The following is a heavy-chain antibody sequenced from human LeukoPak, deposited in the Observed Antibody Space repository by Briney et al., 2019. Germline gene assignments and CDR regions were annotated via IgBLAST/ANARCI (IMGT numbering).Heavy chain of an antibody. CDR3: AREGVYSYGYFY. CDR1: GFTFSNAW. CDR2: ISSSSSYI. V-gene: IGHV3-21*01. D-gene: IGHD5-18*01. Sequence: PGGSLRLSCAASGFTFSNAWMNWVRQAPGKGLEWVSSISSSSSYIYYADSAKGRFTISRDNAKNSLYLQMNSLRAEDTAVYYCAREGVYSYGYFYWGQGTLVTVSS. J-gene: IGHJ4*02.